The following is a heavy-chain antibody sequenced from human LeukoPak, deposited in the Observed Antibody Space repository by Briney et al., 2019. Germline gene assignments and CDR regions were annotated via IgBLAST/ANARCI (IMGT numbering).Heavy chain of an antibody. CDR3: ARGLATIGTQSFYYYYGMDV. V-gene: IGHV3-30*19. CDR1: GFIFSNYG. J-gene: IGHJ6*02. D-gene: IGHD5-12*01. Sequence: GGSLRLSCAASGFIFSNYGMYWVRQAPGKGLEWVALIQYDESNKYYADSVKGRFTISRDNSKNTLYLQMNSLRAEDTAVYYCARGLATIGTQSFYYYYGMDVWGQGTTVTVSS. CDR2: IQYDESNK.